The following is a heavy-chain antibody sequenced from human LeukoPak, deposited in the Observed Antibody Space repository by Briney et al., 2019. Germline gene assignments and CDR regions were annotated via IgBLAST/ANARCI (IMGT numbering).Heavy chain of an antibody. D-gene: IGHD6-13*01. CDR2: ISGDGGST. J-gene: IGHJ4*02. CDR3: AKDPQQQLGFDY. CDR1: GFTFDDYA. V-gene: IGHV3-43*02. Sequence: QAGGSLRLSCAAPGFTFDDYAMHWVRHAPGKGLEWVSLISGDGGSTYYADSVKGRFTISRDNSKNSLYLQMNSLRTEDTALYYCAKDPQQQLGFDYWGQGTLVTVSS.